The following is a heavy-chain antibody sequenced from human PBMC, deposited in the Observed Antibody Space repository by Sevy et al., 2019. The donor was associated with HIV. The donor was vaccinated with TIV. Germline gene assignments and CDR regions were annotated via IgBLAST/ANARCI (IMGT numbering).Heavy chain of an antibody. CDR3: TKESLRGTYIRGDFDH. Sequence: GGSLRLSCSAFGFNFQTFGMHWVRQAPGKGSEWLAVISSHGINHNYAASVKGRFTIYRDNSKSLLFLQMNSLTPNDTAVYFCTKESLRGTYIRGDFDHWGQGTLVTVSS. CDR2: ISSHGINH. CDR1: GFNFQTFG. V-gene: IGHV3-30*18. D-gene: IGHD3-10*02. J-gene: IGHJ4*02.